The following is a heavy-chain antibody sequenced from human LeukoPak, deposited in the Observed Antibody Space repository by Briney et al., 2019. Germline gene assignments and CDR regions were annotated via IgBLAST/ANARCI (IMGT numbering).Heavy chain of an antibody. J-gene: IGHJ2*01. CDR3: ARGPQYFSDSSTSPHPYVVF. D-gene: IGHD3-22*01. CDR2: IYYMGST. V-gene: IGHV4-59*02. Sequence: SETLSLTSTVSGASVSGHFWSWIRQPAGKGLEWIGYIYYMGSTNYNPSLESRVTIPVDTSKNQFSLRLSSVTAADTAVYYCARGPQYFSDSSTSPHPYVVFWGRGTLVTVSS. CDR1: GASVSGHF.